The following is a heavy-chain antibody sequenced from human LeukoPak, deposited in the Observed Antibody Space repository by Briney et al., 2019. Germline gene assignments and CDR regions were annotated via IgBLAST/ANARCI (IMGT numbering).Heavy chain of an antibody. V-gene: IGHV3-33*01. CDR1: GFTFSSYG. CDR2: IWYDGSNK. Sequence: GGSLRLSCAASGFTFSSYGMHWVRQAPGKGLEWVAVIWYDGSNKYYADSVKGRFTISRDNSKNTLYLQMNSLRAEDTAVYYCARDLMYSNTWRFDPWGQGTLVTVSS. D-gene: IGHD6-13*01. CDR3: ARDLMYSNTWRFDP. J-gene: IGHJ5*02.